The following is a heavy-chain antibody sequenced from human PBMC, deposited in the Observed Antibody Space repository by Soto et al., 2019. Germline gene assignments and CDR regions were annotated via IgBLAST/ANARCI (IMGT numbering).Heavy chain of an antibody. D-gene: IGHD5-12*01. J-gene: IGHJ4*02. CDR1: GFTFRTYS. CDR2: ISSSSSYI. CDR3: ARVFVATIGALDF. Sequence: EVQLVESGGGLVTPGGSLRLSCEASGFTFRTYSVDWVRQAPGKGLEWVSSISSSSSYIYYADSVKGRFTVSRDNAKDSLYLQMNSLRAEDKDVYYCARVFVATIGALDFWGEGARVTVS. V-gene: IGHV3-21*01.